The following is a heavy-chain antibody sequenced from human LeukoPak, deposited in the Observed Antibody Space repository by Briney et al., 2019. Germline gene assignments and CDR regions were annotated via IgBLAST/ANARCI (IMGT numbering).Heavy chain of an antibody. D-gene: IGHD2-21*02. CDR2: IIPIFGTA. CDR1: GGTFSSYA. J-gene: IGHJ4*02. Sequence: GASVKVSCKASGGTFSSYAISWVRQAPGQGLEWMGGIIPIFGTANYAQKFQGRVTITTDESTSTAYMELSSLRSEDTAVYYCARWGNCGGDCSPYFDYWGLGTLVTVSS. CDR3: ARWGNCGGDCSPYFDY. V-gene: IGHV1-69*05.